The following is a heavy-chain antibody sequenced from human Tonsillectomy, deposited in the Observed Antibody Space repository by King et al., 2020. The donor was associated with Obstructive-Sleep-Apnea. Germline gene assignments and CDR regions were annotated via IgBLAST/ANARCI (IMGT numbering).Heavy chain of an antibody. J-gene: IGHJ5*02. V-gene: IGHV3-48*02. CDR3: ARDRGVGNSGNVGP. Sequence: VQLVESGGGLVQPGGSLRLSCAASGFTFSTYSMNWVRQAPGKGLEWVSYISSSSNSIHYADSVKGRFTISGDNAKSSLHLQMNSLRDEDTAVYYCARDRGVGNSGNVGPWGQGTLVTVSS. CDR2: ISSSSNSI. CDR1: GFTFSTYS. D-gene: IGHD5-12*01.